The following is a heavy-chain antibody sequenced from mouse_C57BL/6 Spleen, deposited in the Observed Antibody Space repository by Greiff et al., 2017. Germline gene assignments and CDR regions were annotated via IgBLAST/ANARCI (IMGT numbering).Heavy chain of an antibody. D-gene: IGHD2-3*01. V-gene: IGHV1-53*01. CDR2: INPSNGGT. J-gene: IGHJ1*03. Sequence: QVQLQQPGTELVKPGASAKLSCKASGYTFTSYWMHWVKQRPGQGLEWIGNINPSNGGTNYNEKFKSKATLTVDKASSTAYMQLSSLTSEDSAVYFCARCDDGYYDWYFDVWGTGTTVTVSS. CDR3: ARCDDGYYDWYFDV. CDR1: GYTFTSYW.